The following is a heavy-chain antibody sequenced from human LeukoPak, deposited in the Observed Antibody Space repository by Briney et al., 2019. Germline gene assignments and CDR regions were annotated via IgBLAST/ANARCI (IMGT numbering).Heavy chain of an antibody. D-gene: IGHD3-10*01. Sequence: GGSLRLSCAASGFTFSVYGMHWVRQAPGKGLEWVAVIWYDGSNKYYADSVKGRLTISRDNSKNTLYLQMNSLRAEDTAVYYCARGTLDAFDIWGQGTMVTVSS. CDR1: GFTFSVYG. CDR3: ARGTLDAFDI. J-gene: IGHJ3*02. CDR2: IWYDGSNK. V-gene: IGHV3-33*01.